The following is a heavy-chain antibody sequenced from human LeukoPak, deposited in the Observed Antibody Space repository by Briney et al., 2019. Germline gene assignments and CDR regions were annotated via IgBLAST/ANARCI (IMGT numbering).Heavy chain of an antibody. Sequence: SETLSLTCTVSGGSITTYYWSWIRQPPGKALEWIGDISYSGSPNYNPPLKSRVTISVDTSKNQFSLKLSSVTAADTAVYYCARTDTAMASGYWGQGTLVTVSS. CDR3: ARTDTAMASGY. CDR1: GGSITTYY. D-gene: IGHD5-18*01. CDR2: ISYSGSP. V-gene: IGHV4-59*08. J-gene: IGHJ4*02.